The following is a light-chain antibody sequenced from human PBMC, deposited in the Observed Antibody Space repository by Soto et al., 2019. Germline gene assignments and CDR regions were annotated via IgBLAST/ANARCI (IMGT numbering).Light chain of an antibody. CDR2: DVS. Sequence: QSALTQPRSVSGSPGQSVTISCTGTSSDVGGYNSVSWYQQHPGKAPKLMIYDVSNRPSGVPDRFSGSKSGNTASLTISGLQAEDEDDFYCCSYAGSYTSWVFGGGTKLTV. V-gene: IGLV2-11*01. CDR1: SSDVGGYNS. J-gene: IGLJ3*02. CDR3: CSYAGSYTSWV.